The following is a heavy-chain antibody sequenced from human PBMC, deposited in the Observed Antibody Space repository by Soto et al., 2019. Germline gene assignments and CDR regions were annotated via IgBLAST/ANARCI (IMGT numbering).Heavy chain of an antibody. Sequence: QITLKESGPTLMKPTQTLTLTCTLSGVSLTSTGVGVDWIRQPPGKALEWLALIYWDDDIRYSPSLKNRLTIPKDISKNQVVLTLTNMDPVDTATYYCAHRMGGPPNVWGQGSLVTVSS. V-gene: IGHV2-5*02. CDR2: IYWDDDI. CDR3: AHRMGGPPNV. D-gene: IGHD2-8*01. J-gene: IGHJ4*02. CDR1: GVSLTSTGVG.